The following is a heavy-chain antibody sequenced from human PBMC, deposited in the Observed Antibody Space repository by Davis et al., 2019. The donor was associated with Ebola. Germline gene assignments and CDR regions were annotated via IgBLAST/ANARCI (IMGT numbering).Heavy chain of an antibody. J-gene: IGHJ4*02. CDR3: ARELYGDDY. Sequence: ASVHVSCQASGYTFTSHGISCVRQAPGQGLEWMGWISAYNGNTNYAQKLQGRVTMTTDTSTSTAYMELRSLRSDDTAVYYCARELYGDDYWGQGTLVTVSS. D-gene: IGHD4-17*01. V-gene: IGHV1-18*01. CDR2: ISAYNGNT. CDR1: GYTFTSHG.